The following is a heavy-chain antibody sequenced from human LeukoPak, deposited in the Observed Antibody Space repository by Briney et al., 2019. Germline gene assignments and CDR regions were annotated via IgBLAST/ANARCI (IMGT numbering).Heavy chain of an antibody. Sequence: GGSLRLSCAASGFTFSSYTMNWVRQAPGKGLEWVSSIAGSSGYISYADSVKGRFTISRDNAKNSLYLQMNSLRAEDTAVYYCARDPVGAIDYWGQGTLVTVSS. CDR1: GFTFSSYT. J-gene: IGHJ4*02. CDR3: ARDPVGAIDY. D-gene: IGHD1-26*01. CDR2: IAGSSGYI. V-gene: IGHV3-21*01.